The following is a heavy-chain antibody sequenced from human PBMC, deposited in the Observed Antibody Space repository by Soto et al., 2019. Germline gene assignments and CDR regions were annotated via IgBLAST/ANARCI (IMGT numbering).Heavy chain of an antibody. V-gene: IGHV5-51*01. CDR2: IYPGDSDT. CDR3: ARRIEYYYDSSGPTDAFDI. CDR1: GYSFTSYW. D-gene: IGHD3-22*01. J-gene: IGHJ3*02. Sequence: GESLKISCKGSGYSFTSYWIGWVRQMPGKGQEWMGIIYPGDSDTRYSPSFQGQVTISADKSISTAYLQWSSLKASDTAMYYCARRIEYYYDSSGPTDAFDIWGQGTMVTVSS.